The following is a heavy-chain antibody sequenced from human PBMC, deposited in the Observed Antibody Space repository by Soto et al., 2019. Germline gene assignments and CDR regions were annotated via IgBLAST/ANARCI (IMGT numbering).Heavy chain of an antibody. D-gene: IGHD3-3*01. J-gene: IGHJ3*02. V-gene: IGHV1-69*13. CDR2: IIPIFGTA. CDR1: GGTFSSYA. Sequence: SVKVSCKASGGTFSSYAISWVRQAPGQGLEWMGGIIPIFGTANYAQKFQGRVTITADESTSTAYMELSSLRSEDTAVYYCARSGETAIFGVVADAFDIWGQGTMVTV. CDR3: ARSGETAIFGVVADAFDI.